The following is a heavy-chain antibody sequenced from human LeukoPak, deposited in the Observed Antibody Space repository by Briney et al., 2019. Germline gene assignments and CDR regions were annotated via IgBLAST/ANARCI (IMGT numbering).Heavy chain of an antibody. CDR3: ASGGGYYYYMDV. CDR1: GFTFSSYE. J-gene: IGHJ6*03. V-gene: IGHV3-48*03. Sequence: PGGSLRLSCAASGFTFSSYEMNWVRQAPGKGLEWVSYISSGGSTIYYADSVKGRFTISRDNAKNSLYLEMDSLRAEDTAVYYCASGGGYYYYMDVWGKGTTVTISS. CDR2: ISSGGSTI. D-gene: IGHD3-3*01.